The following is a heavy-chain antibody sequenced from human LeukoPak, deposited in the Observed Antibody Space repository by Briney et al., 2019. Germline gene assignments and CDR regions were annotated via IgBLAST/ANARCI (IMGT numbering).Heavy chain of an antibody. V-gene: IGHV1-46*01. CDR2: INPSGGST. CDR1: GYTFTSYY. CDR3: AAGDLNYYYVMDV. J-gene: IGHJ6*02. Sequence: ASVRVSCKASGYTFTSYYMHWVRQAPGQGLEWMGIINPSGGSTSYAQTFQGRVTMTRDTSKSTVYMELSSLRSEDTAVYYCAAGDLNYYYVMDVWGQGTTVTVSS.